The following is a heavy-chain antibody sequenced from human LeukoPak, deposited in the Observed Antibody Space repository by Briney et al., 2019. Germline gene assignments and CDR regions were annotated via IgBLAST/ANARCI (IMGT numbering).Heavy chain of an antibody. D-gene: IGHD2-15*01. CDR1: GYTFSSYA. Sequence: ASVKVSCKTSGYTFSSYAVHWVRQPPGQRLEWMGWINAGNGNTKYSQKFQDRVTITRDTSASSAYMELSSLRSEDTTVYYCARGYCSGASCYVHWFDPWGQGTLVTVSS. CDR2: INAGNGNT. V-gene: IGHV1-3*01. CDR3: ARGYCSGASCYVHWFDP. J-gene: IGHJ5*02.